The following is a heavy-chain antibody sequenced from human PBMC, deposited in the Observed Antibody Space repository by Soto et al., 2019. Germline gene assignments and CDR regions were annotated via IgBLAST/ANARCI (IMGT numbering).Heavy chain of an antibody. V-gene: IGHV3-23*01. D-gene: IGHD3-9*01. CDR1: GFTFSSYA. CDR2: ISGSGGST. J-gene: IGHJ4*02. CDR3: AKDRPLRYFDWLLFPYFDY. Sequence: LRLSCAASGFTFSSYAMSWVRQAPGKGLEWVSAISGSGGSTYYADSVKGRFTISRDNSKNTLYLQMNSLRAEDTAVYYCAKDRPLRYFDWLLFPYFDYWGQGTLVTVSS.